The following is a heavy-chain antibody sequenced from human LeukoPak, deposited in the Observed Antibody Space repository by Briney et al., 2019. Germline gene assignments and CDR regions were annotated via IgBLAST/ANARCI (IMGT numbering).Heavy chain of an antibody. V-gene: IGHV1-69*06. CDR1: GGTFSSYA. Sequence: SVKVSCKASGGTFSSYAISWVRQAPGQGLEWMGGIIPIFGTANYAQKFQGRVTITADKSTSTAYMELSSLRSEDTAVYYCARDHDYGDDHYYYMDVWGKGTTVTVSS. J-gene: IGHJ6*03. CDR2: IIPIFGTA. D-gene: IGHD4-17*01. CDR3: ARDHDYGDDHYYYMDV.